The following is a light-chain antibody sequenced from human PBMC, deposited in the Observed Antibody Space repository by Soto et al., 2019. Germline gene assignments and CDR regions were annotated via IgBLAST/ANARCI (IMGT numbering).Light chain of an antibody. J-gene: IGKJ1*01. V-gene: IGKV1-5*03. CDR3: QQYDVYST. CDR1: RSISSW. Sequence: DIQMTQSPSTLSASVGDRVTITCRASRSISSWLAWYQQKPGIAPKLLIYKASTLQSGVPSRFSGSGYGTEFTLTISRLQPDDSATYYCQQYDVYSTFGQGTKVDIK. CDR2: KAS.